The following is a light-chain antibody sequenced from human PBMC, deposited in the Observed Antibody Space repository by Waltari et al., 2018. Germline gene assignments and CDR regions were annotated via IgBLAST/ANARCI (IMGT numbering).Light chain of an antibody. CDR1: SSDIGRYNY. Sequence: QSALTQPASVSGSPGQSITISCTGTSSDIGRYNYVSWYQQHSGKAPKLLIYDVSNRRSGVASRLSGSRSGNTASLTISGLQADDEADYFCSSWTGTSTLVLVGGGTRLTVL. V-gene: IGLV2-14*03. J-gene: IGLJ2*01. CDR3: SSWTGTSTLVL. CDR2: DVS.